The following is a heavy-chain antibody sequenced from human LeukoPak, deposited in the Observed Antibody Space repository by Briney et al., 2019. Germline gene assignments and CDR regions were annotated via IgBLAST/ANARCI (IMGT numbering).Heavy chain of an antibody. J-gene: IGHJ4*02. V-gene: IGHV3-30*04. Sequence: GGSLRLSCAASGFTFSSYAMHWVRQAPGKGLEWVAIISYDGSNKYYADSVKGRFTISRDNAKNSLYLQMNSLRAEDTAVYYCAREGSRGIVATPFDYWGQGTLVTVSS. CDR2: ISYDGSNK. D-gene: IGHD5-12*01. CDR1: GFTFSSYA. CDR3: AREGSRGIVATPFDY.